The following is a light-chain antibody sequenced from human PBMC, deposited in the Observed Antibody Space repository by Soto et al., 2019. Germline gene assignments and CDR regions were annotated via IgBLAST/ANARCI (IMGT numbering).Light chain of an antibody. CDR1: ESISSSY. Sequence: EIVLTQSPGTLSLSPVERATLSCMATESISSSYLAWYQQKPGQAPRLLIYGASSRATGIPDRFSGSGSGTDFTLTISRLEPEDFAMYYCLHHGSSLWTFGQGTKVDIK. CDR2: GAS. CDR3: LHHGSSLWT. V-gene: IGKV3-20*01. J-gene: IGKJ1*01.